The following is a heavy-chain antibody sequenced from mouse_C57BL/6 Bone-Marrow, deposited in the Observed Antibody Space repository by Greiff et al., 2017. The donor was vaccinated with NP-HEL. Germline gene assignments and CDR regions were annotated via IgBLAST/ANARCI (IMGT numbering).Heavy chain of an antibody. CDR1: GFTFSDYG. CDR3: ARTGFDY. CDR2: ISSGSSTI. V-gene: IGHV5-17*01. D-gene: IGHD4-1*01. Sequence: EVKLVESGGGLVKPGGSLKLSCAASGFTFSDYGMHWVRQAPEKGLEWVAYISSGSSTIYYADTVKGRFTISRDNAKNTLFLQMASLRSEDAAMYYCARTGFDYWGQGTTLTVSS. J-gene: IGHJ2*01.